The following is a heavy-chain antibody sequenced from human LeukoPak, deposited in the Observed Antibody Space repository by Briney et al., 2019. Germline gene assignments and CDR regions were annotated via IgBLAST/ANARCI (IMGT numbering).Heavy chain of an antibody. Sequence: SQTLSLTCAISGDSVSSNSAAWNWIRQSPSRGLEWLGRTYYRSKWYNDYAVSVKSRITINPDTSKNQFSLQLNSVTPEDTAVYYCAREIYCSGGSCYSGLDYWGQGTLVTVSS. V-gene: IGHV6-1*01. J-gene: IGHJ4*02. CDR1: GDSVSSNSAA. CDR3: AREIYCSGGSCYSGLDY. D-gene: IGHD2-15*01. CDR2: TYYRSKWYN.